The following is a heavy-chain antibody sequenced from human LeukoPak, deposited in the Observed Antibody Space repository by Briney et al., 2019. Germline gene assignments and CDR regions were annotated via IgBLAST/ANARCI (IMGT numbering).Heavy chain of an antibody. CDR3: ARSGSIAVVVPAATLVDY. J-gene: IGHJ4*02. CDR2: ISSSSSYT. D-gene: IGHD2-2*01. CDR1: GFTFSDYY. Sequence: PGGSLRLSCAAPGFTFSDYYMSWIRQAPGKGRSGVSYISSSSSYTNYADSVKGGFPFSRDNAKNSLYLQLTTLRARDTPVYYFARSGSIAVVVPAATLVDYWGQGTLVSVCS. V-gene: IGHV3-11*03.